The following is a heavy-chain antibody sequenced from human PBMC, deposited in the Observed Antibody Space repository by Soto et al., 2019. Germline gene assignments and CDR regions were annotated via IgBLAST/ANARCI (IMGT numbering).Heavy chain of an antibody. D-gene: IGHD3-22*01. CDR1: GGTFSSYA. J-gene: IGHJ5*02. CDR2: IIPIFGTA. CDR3: ARVKGSGYHNWFDP. V-gene: IGHV1-69*13. Sequence: GASVKVSCKASGGTFSSYAISWVRQAPGQGLEWMGGIIPIFGTANYAQKFQGRVTITADESTSTAYMELSSLRSDDTVVYYCARVKGSGYHNWFDPWGQGTLVTVSS.